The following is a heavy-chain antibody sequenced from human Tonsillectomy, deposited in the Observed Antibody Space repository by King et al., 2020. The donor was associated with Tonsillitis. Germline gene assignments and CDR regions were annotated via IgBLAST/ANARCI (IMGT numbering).Heavy chain of an antibody. CDR3: ARDGDTTGYFSWFDP. V-gene: IGHV3-33*05. CDR1: GFTFSVYG. D-gene: IGHD3-22*01. J-gene: IGHJ5*02. Sequence: VQLVESGGGVVQPGRSLRLSCAASGFTFSVYGMHWIRQVPGKGLEWVAIISYDGSNKYYADSVKGRFTISRDNSKSTLYLQMNTLRAEDTAVYYCARDGDTTGYFSWFDPWGQGTLVTVSS. CDR2: ISYDGSNK.